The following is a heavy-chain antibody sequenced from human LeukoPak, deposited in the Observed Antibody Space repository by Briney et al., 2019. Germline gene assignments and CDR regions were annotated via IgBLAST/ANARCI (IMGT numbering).Heavy chain of an antibody. D-gene: IGHD5-12*01. CDR3: TRDRGPYSGYDSYYFDY. CDR2: IYYSGST. Sequence: SETLSLTCTVSGGSISSGGYYWSWIRQHPGKGLEWIGYIYYSGSTYYNPSLKSRVTISVDTSKNQFSLKLSSVTAADTAVYYCTRDRGPYSGYDSYYFDYWGQGTLVTVSS. J-gene: IGHJ4*02. V-gene: IGHV4-31*03. CDR1: GGSISSGGYY.